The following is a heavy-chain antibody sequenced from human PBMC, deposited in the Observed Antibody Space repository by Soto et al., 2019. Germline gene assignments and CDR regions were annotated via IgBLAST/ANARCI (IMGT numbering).Heavy chain of an antibody. J-gene: IGHJ6*03. Sequence: SETLSLTCTVSGGSISSYYWSWIRQPPGKGLEWIGYIYYSGSTNYNPSLKSRVTISVDTSKNQFSLKLSSVTAADTAVYYCVGGSGSYYYYYYMDVWGKGTTVTVSS. CDR3: VGGSGSYYYYYYMDV. D-gene: IGHD3-10*01. CDR2: IYYSGST. V-gene: IGHV4-59*01. CDR1: GGSISSYY.